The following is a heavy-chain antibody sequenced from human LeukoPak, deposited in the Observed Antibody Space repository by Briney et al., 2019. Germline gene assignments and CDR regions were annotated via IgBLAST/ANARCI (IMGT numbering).Heavy chain of an antibody. CDR3: ARANHPVAFDY. Sequence: GGSLRLSCAASGFTFSSYEMNWVRQAPGKGLEWVSYISSSGSTIYYADSVKGRFTISRDNAKNSLYLQMNSLRAEDTAVYHCARANHPVAFDYWGQGTLVTVSS. CDR2: ISSSGSTI. CDR1: GFTFSSYE. J-gene: IGHJ4*02. D-gene: IGHD4-23*01. V-gene: IGHV3-48*03.